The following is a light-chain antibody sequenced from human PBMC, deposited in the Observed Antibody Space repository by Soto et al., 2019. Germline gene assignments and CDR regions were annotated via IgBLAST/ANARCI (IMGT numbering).Light chain of an antibody. Sequence: DIVLTHSPDTLCLSRVERATLSDAASQSISSSYLGWYQQKPGQGPRLLIYGASSRATGIPDRFSGSGSGTDFTLRISRLEPEDSAVYYCQQYGSSPNFGGGTKVDI. CDR2: GAS. V-gene: IGKV3-20*01. CDR1: QSISSSY. J-gene: IGKJ4*01. CDR3: QQYGSSPN.